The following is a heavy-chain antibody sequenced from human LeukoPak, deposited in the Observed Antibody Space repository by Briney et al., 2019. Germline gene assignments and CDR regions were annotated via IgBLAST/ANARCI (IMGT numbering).Heavy chain of an antibody. J-gene: IGHJ4*02. CDR3: ARVGYCSSTSCALLDY. D-gene: IGHD2-2*03. V-gene: IGHV4-30-2*01. CDR1: GGSISSGGYS. CDR2: IYHSGST. Sequence: TSETLSLTCAVSGGSISSGGYSWSWIRQPPGKGLEWIGYIYHSGSTYYNPSLKSRVTISVDRSKNQFSLKLSSVTAADTAVYYCARVGYCSSTSCALLDYWGQGTLVTVSS.